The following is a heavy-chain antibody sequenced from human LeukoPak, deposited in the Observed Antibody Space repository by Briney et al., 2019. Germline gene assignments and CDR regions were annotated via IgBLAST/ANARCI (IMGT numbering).Heavy chain of an antibody. D-gene: IGHD3-10*01. J-gene: IGHJ4*02. CDR2: IDSSSSYI. Sequence: PGGSLRLSCAASGFTFSSYSMKWVRQAPGKGLEWGSSIDSSSSYIYYADSAKGRFTISRDNAKNSLYLQMNSLRAEETAVYYCARDRGYADYWGQGTLVTVSS. CDR1: GFTFSSYS. CDR3: ARDRGYADY. V-gene: IGHV3-21*01.